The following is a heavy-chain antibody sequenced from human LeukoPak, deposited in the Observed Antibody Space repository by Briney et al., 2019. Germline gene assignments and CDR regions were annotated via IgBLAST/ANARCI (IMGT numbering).Heavy chain of an antibody. V-gene: IGHV3-53*01. J-gene: IGHJ3*02. D-gene: IGHD3-22*01. CDR1: GGSITSSSYY. CDR2: IYSGGST. Sequence: ETLSLTCTVSGGSITSSSYYWGWIRQPPGKGLEWVSVIYSGGSTYYADSVKGRFTISRDNSKNTLYLQMNSLRAEDTAVYYCAREYYYDSSGYPGAFDIWGQGTMVTVSS. CDR3: AREYYYDSSGYPGAFDI.